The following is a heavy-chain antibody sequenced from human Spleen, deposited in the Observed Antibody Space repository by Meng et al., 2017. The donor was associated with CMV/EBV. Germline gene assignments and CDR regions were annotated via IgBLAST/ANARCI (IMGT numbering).Heavy chain of an antibody. J-gene: IGHJ4*02. CDR2: INPNSGNT. Sequence: ASVKVSCKASGYTFTSYGISWVRQAPGRGLESMGWINPNSGNTNYAQKFQGRVTMTRDTSISTAHMELSSLRSDDAAVYFCARVGHCSSTSWTCHFDYWGQGTLVTVSS. CDR1: GYTFTSYG. CDR3: ARVGHCSSTSWTCHFDY. D-gene: IGHD2-2*01. V-gene: IGHV1-2*02.